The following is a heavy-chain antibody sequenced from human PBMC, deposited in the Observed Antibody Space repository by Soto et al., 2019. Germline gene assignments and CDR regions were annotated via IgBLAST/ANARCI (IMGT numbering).Heavy chain of an antibody. J-gene: IGHJ6*03. CDR3: ARVRYPSAPRRPLDYYFMDV. CDR1: GFTFGSYA. CDR2: ISGGVSGR. D-gene: IGHD1-20*01. Sequence: VQLVESGGGLVQPGGSLRLSCAASGFTFGSYAMTWVRQAPGQGLEWVSGISGGVSGRYYSDSVEARFTISRDNPKNLLYLQMNTFRVEDTGFYFCARVRYPSAPRRPLDYYFMDVWGNGTTITVSS. V-gene: IGHV3-23*04.